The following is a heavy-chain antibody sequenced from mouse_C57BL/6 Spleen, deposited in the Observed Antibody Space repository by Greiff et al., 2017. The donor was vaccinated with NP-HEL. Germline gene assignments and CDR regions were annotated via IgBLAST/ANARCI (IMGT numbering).Heavy chain of an antibody. D-gene: IGHD2-1*01. J-gene: IGHJ3*01. V-gene: IGHV5-9-1*02. CDR2: ISSGVDYI. Sequence: DVHLVESGEGLVKPGGSLKLSCAASGFTFSSYAMSWVRQTPEKRLEWVAYISSGVDYIYYAATVKGRFTISRDNARNTLYLQMSSLKSEDTAMYYCTRDRGYYGNPWFAYWGQGTLVTVSA. CDR3: TRDRGYYGNPWFAY. CDR1: GFTFSSYA.